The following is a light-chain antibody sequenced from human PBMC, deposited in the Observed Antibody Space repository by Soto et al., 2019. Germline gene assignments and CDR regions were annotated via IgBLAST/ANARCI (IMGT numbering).Light chain of an antibody. CDR3: QQYGSSLLIT. CDR2: GXX. V-gene: IGKV3-20*01. Sequence: EIVMTQSPATLSVAPGGRATLSCRASQSVSSNLAWYQQKPGQXPXLLMYGXXNRATGIPDRFSGSGSGTDFTLTISRLEPEDFAVYYCQQYGSSLLITFGQGTRLEIK. J-gene: IGKJ5*01. CDR1: QSVSSN.